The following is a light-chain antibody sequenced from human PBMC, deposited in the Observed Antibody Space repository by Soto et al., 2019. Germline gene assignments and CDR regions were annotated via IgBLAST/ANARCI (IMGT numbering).Light chain of an antibody. CDR1: QSVSSY. CDR2: DAS. J-gene: IGKJ4*01. Sequence: EIVLTQSPATLSLSPGERATLSCRASQSVSSYLAWYQQKPVQAPRLLIYDASNRATGIPARFSGSGSGTDFTLTISSLEPEDFAVYYCQQRSNFGGGTKVEIK. CDR3: QQRSN. V-gene: IGKV3-11*01.